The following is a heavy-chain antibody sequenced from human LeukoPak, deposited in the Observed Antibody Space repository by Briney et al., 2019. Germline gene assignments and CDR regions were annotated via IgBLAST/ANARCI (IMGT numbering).Heavy chain of an antibody. CDR3: AREYCSGGSCYHRFDY. V-gene: IGHV3-7*01. CDR2: INQDGSEK. Sequence: GGSLRLSCGASGFTFDDYWMSWVRQAPGQGLEWVANINQDGSEKYYLDSAKGRFTISRDNARNSLYLQMNSLRAEDTAVYYCAREYCSGGSCYHRFDYWGQGTLVTVSS. CDR1: GFTFDDYW. J-gene: IGHJ4*02. D-gene: IGHD2-15*01.